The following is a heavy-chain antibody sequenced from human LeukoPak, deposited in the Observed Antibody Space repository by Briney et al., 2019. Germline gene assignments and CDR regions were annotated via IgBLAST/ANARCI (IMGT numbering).Heavy chain of an antibody. D-gene: IGHD3-22*01. J-gene: IGHJ3*02. V-gene: IGHV3-9*03. CDR1: GFTFDDYA. CDR2: ISWNSGSI. CDR3: AKDAGPRTYYYESSGYHKGGGFDI. Sequence: GGSLRLSCAASGFTFDDYAMHWVRQAPGKGLEWVSGISWNSGSIGYADSVKGRFTISRDNAKNSLYLQMNGLRAEDMALYYCAKDAGPRTYYYESSGYHKGGGFDIWGQGTMVTVSS.